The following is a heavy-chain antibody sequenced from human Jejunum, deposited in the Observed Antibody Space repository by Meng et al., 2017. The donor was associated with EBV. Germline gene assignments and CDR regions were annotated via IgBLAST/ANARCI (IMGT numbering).Heavy chain of an antibody. CDR1: GGSNSDNEW. CDR2: IYHGGGT. D-gene: IGHD3-22*01. V-gene: IGHV4-4*02. Sequence: QVELDESGPKLEKPSGARSLTCVVSGGSNSDNEWWSWVRQPPGKGLEWLGEIYHGGGTNYNPSLESRVTISVDKSKNQFSLKLNSVTVADTAVYYCAGNGYYALEYWGPGILVTVSS. J-gene: IGHJ4*02. CDR3: AGNGYYALEY.